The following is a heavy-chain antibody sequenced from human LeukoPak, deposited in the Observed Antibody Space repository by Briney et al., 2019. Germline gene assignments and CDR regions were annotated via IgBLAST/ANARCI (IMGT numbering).Heavy chain of an antibody. D-gene: IGHD6-13*01. Sequence: PGGSLRLSCAASGFTFSSYSMNWVRQAPGKGLEWVSSISSSSSYIYYADSVKGRFTISRDNAKNSLYLQMNSLRAEDTAVYYCARVALGHDAFDIWGQGTMVTVSS. J-gene: IGHJ3*02. V-gene: IGHV3-21*01. CDR3: ARVALGHDAFDI. CDR2: ISSSSSYI. CDR1: GFTFSSYS.